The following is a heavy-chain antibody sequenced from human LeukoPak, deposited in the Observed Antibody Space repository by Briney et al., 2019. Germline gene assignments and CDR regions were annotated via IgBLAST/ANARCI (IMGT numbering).Heavy chain of an antibody. CDR3: AKVHLPSIVVVTAGGLPGYFDY. J-gene: IGHJ4*02. Sequence: PGGSLRLSCAASGFTFSSYGMHWVRQAPGKGLEWVAFIRYDGSNKYYADSVKGRFTISRDNSKNTLYLQMNSLRAEDTAVYYCAKVHLPSIVVVTAGGLPGYFDYWGQGTLVTVSS. CDR1: GFTFSSYG. D-gene: IGHD2-21*02. V-gene: IGHV3-30*02. CDR2: IRYDGSNK.